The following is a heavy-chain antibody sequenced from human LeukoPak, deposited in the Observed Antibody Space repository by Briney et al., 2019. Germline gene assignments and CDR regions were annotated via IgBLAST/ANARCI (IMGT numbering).Heavy chain of an antibody. D-gene: IGHD3-10*01. CDR3: AKDWLWFGELSVNDF. J-gene: IGHJ4*02. CDR2: ISSSSSYI. V-gene: IGHV3-21*04. CDR1: GFTFSSYS. Sequence: GGSLRLSCAASGFTFSSYSMNWVRQAPGKGLEWVSSISSSSSYIYYADSVKGRLTVSRDNSENTLYLQLSSLRADDTAVYYCAKDWLWFGELSVNDFWGQGTLVTVSS.